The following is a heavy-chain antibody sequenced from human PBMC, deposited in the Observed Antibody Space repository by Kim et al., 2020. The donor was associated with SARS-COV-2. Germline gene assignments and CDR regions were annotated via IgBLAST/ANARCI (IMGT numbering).Heavy chain of an antibody. V-gene: IGHV3-21*01. D-gene: IGHD3-10*01. CDR3: ARVAWFGELPYYFDY. CDR1: GFTFSSYS. J-gene: IGHJ4*02. CDR2: ISSSSSYI. Sequence: GGSLRLSCAASGFTFSSYSMNWVRQAPGKGLEWVSSISSSSSYIYYADSVKGRFTISRDNAKNSLYLQMNSLRAEDTAVYYCARVAWFGELPYYFDYWGQGTLVTVSS.